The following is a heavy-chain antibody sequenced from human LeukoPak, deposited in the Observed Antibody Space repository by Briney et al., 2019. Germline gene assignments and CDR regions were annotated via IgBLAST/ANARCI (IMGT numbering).Heavy chain of an antibody. V-gene: IGHV1-69*13. CDR1: GGTFISYA. CDR3: ARYGDYAVGDWYFDL. J-gene: IGHJ2*01. Sequence: ASVKVSCKASGGTFISYAISWVRQAPGQGLEWMGGNIPIFGTANYAQKFQGRVTITADESTSTAYMELSSLRSEDTAVYYCARYGDYAVGDWYFDLWGRGTLVTVSS. D-gene: IGHD4-17*01. CDR2: NIPIFGTA.